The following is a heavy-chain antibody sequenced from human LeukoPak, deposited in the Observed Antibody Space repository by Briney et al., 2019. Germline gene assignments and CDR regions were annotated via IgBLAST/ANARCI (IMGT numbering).Heavy chain of an antibody. CDR2: IKKDGSEK. V-gene: IGHV3-7*01. D-gene: IGHD3-22*01. CDR3: ARDLYRIVVVPHYFDY. J-gene: IGHJ4*02. Sequence: GGSLRLSCAASGFTFSSSAMNWVRQAPGKGLEWVANIKKDGSEKYYVDSVKGRFTISRDNAKNSLYLQMNSLRAEDTAVYYCARDLYRIVVVPHYFDYWGQGTLVTVSS. CDR1: GFTFSSSA.